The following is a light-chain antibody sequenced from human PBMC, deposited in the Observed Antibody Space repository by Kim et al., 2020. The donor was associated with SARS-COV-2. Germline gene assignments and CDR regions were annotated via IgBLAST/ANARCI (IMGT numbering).Light chain of an antibody. J-gene: IGLJ6*01. CDR3: HSRDRTGDQI. Sequence: VALGQTVRVTCRGVSVRRSFPNWYKQRPGQAPVVIIYGEKKRPSGGPYRFSGSRSGDTASLTITGAQAEDEGDYFCHSRDRTGDQIFGSGTKVTVL. V-gene: IGLV3-19*01. CDR2: GEK. CDR1: SVRRSF.